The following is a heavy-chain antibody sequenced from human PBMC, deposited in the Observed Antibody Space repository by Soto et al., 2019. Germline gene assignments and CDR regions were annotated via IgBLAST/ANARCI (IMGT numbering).Heavy chain of an antibody. CDR2: ISAYNGNT. CDR1: GYTFTSYG. D-gene: IGHD3-10*01. V-gene: IGHV1-18*01. CDR3: ARDLTTMVRGVTYYYYGMDV. Sequence: QVQLVQSGAEVKKPGASVKVSCKASGYTFTSYGISWVRQAPGQGLEWMGWISAYNGNTNYAQKLQGRVTMTTDTYTSPAYMELRSLRSDDTAVYYCARDLTTMVRGVTYYYYGMDVWGQGTTVTVSS. J-gene: IGHJ6*02.